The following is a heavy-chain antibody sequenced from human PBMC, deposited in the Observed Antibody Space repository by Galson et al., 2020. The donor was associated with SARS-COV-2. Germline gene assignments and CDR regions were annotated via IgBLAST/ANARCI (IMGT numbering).Heavy chain of an antibody. V-gene: IGHV3-11*01. D-gene: IGHD1-1*01. J-gene: IGHJ6*02. CDR3: ARDILDARSGLDV. CDR2: ISSGGSTI. CDR1: GFTFSDYF. Sequence: LRLSCAASGFTFSDYFMSWVRQAPGKGLEWLSYISSGGSTIYYADSVKGRFTISRDNAKNSLYLQMNSLRAEDTAVYFCARDILDARSGLDVWGQGTTVTVSS.